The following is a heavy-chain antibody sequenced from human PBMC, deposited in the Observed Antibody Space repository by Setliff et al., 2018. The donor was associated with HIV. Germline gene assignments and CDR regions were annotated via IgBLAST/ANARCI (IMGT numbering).Heavy chain of an antibody. D-gene: IGHD3-9*01. V-gene: IGHV2-26*02. J-gene: IGHJ4*02. CDR3: ARIRGSYYDILTGYYKGGWYFDY. CDR1: GFSLSNTGMG. CDR2: IFSNDEK. Sequence: SGPTLVNPTETLTLTCPVSGFSLSNTGMGVSWIRQPPGKALEWLAHIFSNDEKSYRTSLKRRLTLSKDTSKGQVVLTMTNMDPVDPATYYCARIRGSYYDILTGYYKGGWYFDYWGQGTLVTVSS.